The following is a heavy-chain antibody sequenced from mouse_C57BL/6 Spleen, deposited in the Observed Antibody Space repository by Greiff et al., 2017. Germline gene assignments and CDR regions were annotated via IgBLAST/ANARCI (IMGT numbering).Heavy chain of an antibody. CDR2: IHPNSGST. V-gene: IGHV1-64*01. CDR1: GYTFTSYW. CDR3: ARAGVNYGSSYDYAMDY. J-gene: IGHJ4*01. Sequence: QVQLKQPGAELVKPGASVKLSCKASGYTFTSYWMHWVKQRPGQGLEWIGMIHPNSGSTNYNEKFKSKATLTVDKSSSTAYMQLSSLTSEDSAVYYCARAGVNYGSSYDYAMDYWGQGTSVTVSS. D-gene: IGHD1-1*01.